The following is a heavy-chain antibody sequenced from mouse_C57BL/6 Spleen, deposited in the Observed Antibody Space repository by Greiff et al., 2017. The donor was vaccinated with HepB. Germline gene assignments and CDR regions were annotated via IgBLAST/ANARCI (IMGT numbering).Heavy chain of an antibody. D-gene: IGHD1-1*01. V-gene: IGHV7-3*01. CDR1: GFTFTDYY. CDR2: IRNKANGYTT. J-gene: IGHJ1*03. Sequence: EVMLVESGGGLVQPGGSLSLSCAASGFTFTDYYMSWVRQPPGKALEWLGFIRNKANGYTTEYSASVKGRFTISRDNSQSILYLQMNALRAEDSATYYCASLYYGSSYRYFDVWGTGTAVTVSS. CDR3: ASLYYGSSYRYFDV.